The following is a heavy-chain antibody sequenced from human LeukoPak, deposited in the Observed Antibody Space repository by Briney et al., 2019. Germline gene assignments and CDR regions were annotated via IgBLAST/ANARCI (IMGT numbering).Heavy chain of an antibody. D-gene: IGHD6-13*01. J-gene: IGHJ5*02. CDR1: GFTFSSYS. CDR3: AREYILYSSSWYVGVASGPFDP. V-gene: IGHV3-30*03. Sequence: PGGSLRLSCAASGFTFSSYSMNWVRQAPGKGLEWVAVISYDGSNKYYADSVKGRFTISRDNSKNTLYLQMNSLRAEDTAVYYCAREYILYSSSWYVGVASGPFDPWGQGTLVTVSS. CDR2: ISYDGSNK.